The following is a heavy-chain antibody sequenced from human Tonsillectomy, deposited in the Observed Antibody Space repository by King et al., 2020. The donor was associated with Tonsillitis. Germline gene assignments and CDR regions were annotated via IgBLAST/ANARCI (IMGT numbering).Heavy chain of an antibody. V-gene: IGHV4-39*01. CDR2: IYYSGSS. Sequence: QMQLQESGPGLVKPSETLSLTCTVSGGSISSNSYYWGWIRQPPGKGLEWIGSIYYSGSSYYNPSLKSRLTISVDTSKNQFSLKLSSVTAADTAVYYCARQDDDYGDYGVAYWGQGTLFTVSS. CDR3: ARQDDDYGDYGVAY. CDR1: GGSISSNSYY. D-gene: IGHD4-17*01. J-gene: IGHJ4*02.